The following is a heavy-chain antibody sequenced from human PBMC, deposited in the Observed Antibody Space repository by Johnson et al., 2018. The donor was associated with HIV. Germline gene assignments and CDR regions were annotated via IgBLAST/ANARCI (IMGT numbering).Heavy chain of an antibody. Sequence: QVQLVESGGGLVQPGRSLRLSCAASGFSFSDYYMSWIRQAPGKGLEWISYISSSGTTIHYADSVKGRFTISRDNAKNSLYLQMNSLRAEDTAVYYCAKDLRGYSYGLGAFDIWGQGTMVTVSS. D-gene: IGHD5-18*01. CDR3: AKDLRGYSYGLGAFDI. V-gene: IGHV3-11*04. CDR2: ISSSGTTI. J-gene: IGHJ3*02. CDR1: GFSFSDYY.